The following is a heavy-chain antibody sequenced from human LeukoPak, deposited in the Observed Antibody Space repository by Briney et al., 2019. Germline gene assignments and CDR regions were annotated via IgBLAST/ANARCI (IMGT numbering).Heavy chain of an antibody. Sequence: GASVKVSCKASGDTFSTYAISWVRQAPGQGLEWMGGSIPIFGTAKYAQKFQGRVTIITDESTSTAYMELSSLRSEDTVVYYCAVTYYYDSSPTWWGQGTLVTVSS. V-gene: IGHV1-69*05. CDR2: SIPIFGTA. CDR1: GDTFSTYA. CDR3: AVTYYYDSSPTW. J-gene: IGHJ4*02. D-gene: IGHD3-22*01.